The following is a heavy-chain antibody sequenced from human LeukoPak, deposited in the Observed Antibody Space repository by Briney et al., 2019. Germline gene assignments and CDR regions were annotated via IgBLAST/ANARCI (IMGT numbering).Heavy chain of an antibody. J-gene: IGHJ4*02. CDR3: ASGPRSTIFGVDSYYFDY. D-gene: IGHD3-3*01. CDR1: GYTFIDYY. CDR2: INPNSGGT. V-gene: IGHV1-2*02. Sequence: ASVKVSCKNSGYTFIDYYMYWVRQAPGLGPEWMGWINPNSGGTKSPQKFQGRVTMTRDTSTSTAYLELSRLTSDDTAVYYCASGPRSTIFGVDSYYFDYWGQGTLVTVSS.